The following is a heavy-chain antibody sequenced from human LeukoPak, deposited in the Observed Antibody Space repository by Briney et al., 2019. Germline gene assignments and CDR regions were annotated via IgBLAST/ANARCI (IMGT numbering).Heavy chain of an antibody. Sequence: ASVKVSCKVSGYTLTELSMHWVRQAPGKGLEWVGGFDPEDGETIYAQKFQGRVTMTEDTSTNTDYMELRSLRSEDTAVYYCATDLTHTAMVTTDSGWGQGTLVTVSS. D-gene: IGHD5-18*01. CDR3: ATDLTHTAMVTTDSG. J-gene: IGHJ4*02. CDR1: GYTLTELS. V-gene: IGHV1-24*01. CDR2: FDPEDGET.